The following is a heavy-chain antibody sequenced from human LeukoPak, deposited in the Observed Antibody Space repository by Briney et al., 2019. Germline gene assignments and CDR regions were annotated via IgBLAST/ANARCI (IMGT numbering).Heavy chain of an antibody. Sequence: ASVKVSCKVSGYSLSELSMFWVRQSPGKGLQWIGGENHEDGEKIYAQKFQSRVTMTEDRSTDTAYMELTSLRYEDTAIYYCASSTTGSYDFDYWGQGTLVTVSS. D-gene: IGHD3-10*01. CDR2: ENHEDGEK. CDR1: GYSLSELS. V-gene: IGHV1-24*01. CDR3: ASSTTGSYDFDY. J-gene: IGHJ4*02.